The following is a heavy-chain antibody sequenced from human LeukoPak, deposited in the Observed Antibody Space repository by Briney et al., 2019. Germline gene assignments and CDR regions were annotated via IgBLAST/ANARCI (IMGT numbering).Heavy chain of an antibody. J-gene: IGHJ4*02. V-gene: IGHV3-23*01. CDR1: GFILTDYN. Sequence: GGSLRLSCAASGFILTDYNMRWLRQAPGKGLEWVSSISNSGGSTYYADSVKGRFTISRDNSKNTLYLQMNSLRAEDTAVYYCAKEGFDSWGEGTLVTVSS. CDR2: ISNSGGST. CDR3: AKEGFDS.